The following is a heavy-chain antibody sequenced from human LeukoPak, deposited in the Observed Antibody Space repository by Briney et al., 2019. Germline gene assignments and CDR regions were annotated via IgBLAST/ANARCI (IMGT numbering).Heavy chain of an antibody. CDR1: GYTFTGYY. V-gene: IGHV1-2*06. CDR2: INPNSGGT. D-gene: IGHD3-9*01. Sequence: ASVKVSCKASGYTFTGYYMHWVRQAPGQGLEWMGRINPNSGGTNYAQKFQGRVTMTRDTSISTAYMELSRLRSDDTAVYYCARAHYDILTGCYPNYFDYWGQGTLVTVSS. J-gene: IGHJ4*02. CDR3: ARAHYDILTGCYPNYFDY.